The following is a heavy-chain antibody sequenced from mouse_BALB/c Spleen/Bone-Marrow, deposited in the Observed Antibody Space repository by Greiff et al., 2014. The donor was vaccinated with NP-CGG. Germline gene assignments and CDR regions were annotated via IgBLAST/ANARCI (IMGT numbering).Heavy chain of an antibody. V-gene: IGHV1-80*01. Sequence: QVQLQQPGAELVRPGSSVKISCEASGYAFSNYGMNWVKQRPGQGLEWIGQIYPGDGGTNYDGEFEGRVTLTADKSSSTAYMQVSSLTSEDSAVYFCASVYDYGRGYAMDYWGQGTSVTVSS. D-gene: IGHD2-4*01. CDR2: IYPGDGGT. CDR3: ASVYDYGRGYAMDY. CDR1: GYAFSNYG. J-gene: IGHJ4*01.